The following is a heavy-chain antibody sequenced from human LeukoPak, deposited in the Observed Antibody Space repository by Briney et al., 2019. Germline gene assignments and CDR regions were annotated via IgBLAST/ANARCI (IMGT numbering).Heavy chain of an antibody. Sequence: ASVTVSCKASGYTFTSYAMHWVRQAPGQRLEWMGWINAGNGNTKYSQKFQGRVTITRDTSASAAYMELSSLRSEDTAVYYCARRFPNYYYDSSGYYLDYWGQGTLVTVSS. J-gene: IGHJ4*02. CDR3: ARRFPNYYYDSSGYYLDY. D-gene: IGHD3-22*01. CDR1: GYTFTSYA. CDR2: INAGNGNT. V-gene: IGHV1-3*01.